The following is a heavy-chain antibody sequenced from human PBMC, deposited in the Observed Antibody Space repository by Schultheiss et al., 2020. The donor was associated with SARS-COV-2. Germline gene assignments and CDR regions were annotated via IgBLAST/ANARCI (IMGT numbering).Heavy chain of an antibody. J-gene: IGHJ6*02. CDR3: ARARVATITLSLYYYYGMDV. CDR1: GYTFTGYY. D-gene: IGHD5-12*01. Sequence: GESLKISCKASGYTFTGYYMHWVRQAPGQGLEWMGWISAYNGNTNYAQKLQGRVTMTTDTSTSTAYMELRSLRSDDTAVYYCARARVATITLSLYYYYGMDVWGQGTTVTVSS. CDR2: ISAYNGNT. V-gene: IGHV1-18*04.